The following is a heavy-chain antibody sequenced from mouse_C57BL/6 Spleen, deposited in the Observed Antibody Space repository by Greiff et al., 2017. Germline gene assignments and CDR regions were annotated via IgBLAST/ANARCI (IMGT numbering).Heavy chain of an antibody. Sequence: ESGPGLVKPSQSLSITCSVPGYSITSGYYWNWIRQFPGNKLEWMGYISYDGSNNYNPSLKNRISITRDTSKNQFFLKLNSVTTEDTATYYCARVLTYWGQGTTLTVSS. V-gene: IGHV3-6*01. CDR1: GYSITSGYY. CDR3: ARVLTY. CDR2: ISYDGSN. J-gene: IGHJ2*01.